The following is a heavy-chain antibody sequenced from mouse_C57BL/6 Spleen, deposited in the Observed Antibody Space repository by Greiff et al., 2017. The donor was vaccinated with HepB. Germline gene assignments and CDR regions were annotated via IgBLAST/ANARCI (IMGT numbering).Heavy chain of an antibody. J-gene: IGHJ2*01. Sequence: VQGVESGPGLVQPSQSLSITCTVSGFSLTSYGVHWVRQSPGKGLEWLGVIWSGGSTDYNAAFISRLSISKDNSKSQVFFKMNSLQADDTAIYYCARTGGYYGSKTLDYWGQGTTLTVSS. CDR1: GFSLTSYG. V-gene: IGHV2-2*01. CDR2: IWSGGST. D-gene: IGHD1-1*01. CDR3: ARTGGYYGSKTLDY.